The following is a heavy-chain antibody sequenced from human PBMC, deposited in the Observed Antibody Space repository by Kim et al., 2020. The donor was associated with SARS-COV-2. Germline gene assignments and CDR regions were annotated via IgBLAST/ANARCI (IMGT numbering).Heavy chain of an antibody. J-gene: IGHJ1*01. D-gene: IGHD6-13*01. Sequence: DSVKGRFTISRDNAKNTLYLQMNSLRAEDTAVYYCARDGTRYGSSEYFQHWGQGTLVTVSS. CDR3: ARDGTRYGSSEYFQH. V-gene: IGHV3-30*07.